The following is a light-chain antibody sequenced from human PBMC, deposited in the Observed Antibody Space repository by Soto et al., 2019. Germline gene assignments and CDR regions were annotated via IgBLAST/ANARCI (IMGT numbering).Light chain of an antibody. CDR3: QQYQNLWP. CDR2: RAS. J-gene: IGKJ1*01. CDR1: QTIYSN. Sequence: IQMTQSPATLYVAPGERATLSCRARQTIYSNVAWYQQRPCQAPRLMIYRASAWATGIPAKFSGSGSGTECTLTIGSLQSEDSAVYYCQQYQNLWPFGQGTKVE. V-gene: IGKV3-15*01.